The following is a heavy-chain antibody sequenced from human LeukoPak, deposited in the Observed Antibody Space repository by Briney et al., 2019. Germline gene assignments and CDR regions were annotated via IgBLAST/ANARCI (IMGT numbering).Heavy chain of an antibody. Sequence: AGGSLRLSCAASGFTFSSYSMNWVRQAPGKGLEWVSYISRSSSAIYYADSVKGRFTISRDDGKNSLYLQMNSLRDGDTAVYFCARDSGTYSTQYWGQGTLVTVSS. CDR2: ISRSSSAI. D-gene: IGHD1-26*01. J-gene: IGHJ4*02. CDR1: GFTFSSYS. CDR3: ARDSGTYSTQY. V-gene: IGHV3-48*02.